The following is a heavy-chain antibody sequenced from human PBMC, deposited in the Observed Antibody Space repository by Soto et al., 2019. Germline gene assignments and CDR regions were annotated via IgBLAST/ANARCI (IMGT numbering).Heavy chain of an antibody. Sequence: EVQLVESGGGLVQPGGSLRLSCAASGFTFSSYAMHWVRQAPGKGLEYVSVISSNGGSTYYANFVKGRFTISRDNSKNTLYLQMGSLRAEDMAVYYCAKAAGSSSWYVDYWGQGTLVIVSP. CDR3: AKAAGSSSWYVDY. D-gene: IGHD6-13*01. J-gene: IGHJ4*02. CDR1: GFTFSSYA. V-gene: IGHV3-64*01. CDR2: ISSNGGST.